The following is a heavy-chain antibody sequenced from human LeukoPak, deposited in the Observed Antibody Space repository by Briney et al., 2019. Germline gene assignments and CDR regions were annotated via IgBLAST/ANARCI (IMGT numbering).Heavy chain of an antibody. J-gene: IGHJ3*02. CDR2: ISSSGSTI. V-gene: IGHV3-48*03. CDR3: ARDNYYDSSGYYSNAFDI. CDR1: GFTFSSYE. Sequence: GGSLRLSCAASGFTFSSYEMTWVRQAPGKGLEGVSYISSSGSTIYYADSVKGRFTISRDNAKNSLYLQMNSLRAEDTAVYYCARDNYYDSSGYYSNAFDIWGQGTMVTVSS. D-gene: IGHD3-22*01.